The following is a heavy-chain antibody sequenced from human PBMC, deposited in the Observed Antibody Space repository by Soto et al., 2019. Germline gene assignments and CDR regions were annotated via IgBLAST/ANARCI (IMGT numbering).Heavy chain of an antibody. CDR3: ARVSVNIGDKWSWYFDL. D-gene: IGHD3-16*01. CDR2: IYHSGST. J-gene: IGHJ2*01. CDR1: GGSISSSNW. V-gene: IGHV4-4*02. Sequence: SETLSLTCAVSGGSISSSNWWSWVRQPPGKGLEWIGEIYHSGSTNYNPSLKSRVTISVDKSKNQFSLKLSSVTAADTAVYYCARVSVNIGDKWSWYFDLWGRGSLVTVSS.